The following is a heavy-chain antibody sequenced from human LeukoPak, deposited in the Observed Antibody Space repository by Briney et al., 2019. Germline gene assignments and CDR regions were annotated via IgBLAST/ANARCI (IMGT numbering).Heavy chain of an antibody. V-gene: IGHV3-23*01. D-gene: IGHD6-13*01. Sequence: SLCPSRALSLLALTGYVMGWVGQARAQGLDWVAWGSSSYVSAYYADSVNGRLTISTDNSKNTLYLQINSLRGEDTAVYYCAKGGGSSWVYFDYWGQGTLVTVSS. CDR2: GSSSYVSA. CDR3: AKGGGSSWVYFDY. J-gene: IGHJ4*02. CDR1: LLALTGYV.